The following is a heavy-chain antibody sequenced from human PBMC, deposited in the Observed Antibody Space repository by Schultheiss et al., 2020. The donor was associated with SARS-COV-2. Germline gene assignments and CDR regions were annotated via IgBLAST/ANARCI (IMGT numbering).Heavy chain of an antibody. CDR1: GGSISSYY. V-gene: IGHV4-59*01. CDR2: IYYSGRT. CDR3: ARGGSTSSLYYFDY. J-gene: IGHJ4*02. D-gene: IGHD2-2*01. Sequence: SETLSLTCTVSGGSISSYYWSWIRQPPGKGLEWIGYIYYSGRTNYNPSLKSRVTISVDTSKNQFSLKLSSVTAADTAVYYCARGGSTSSLYYFDYWGQGTLVTVSS.